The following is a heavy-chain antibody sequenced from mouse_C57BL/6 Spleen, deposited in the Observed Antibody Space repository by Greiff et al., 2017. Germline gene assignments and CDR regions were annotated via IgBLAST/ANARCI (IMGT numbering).Heavy chain of an antibody. CDR3: ERVYGNWYFDV. D-gene: IGHD2-1*01. Sequence: EVHLVESGGGLVQSGRSLRLSCATSGFTFSDFYMEWVRQAPGKGLEWIAASRNKANDYTKEYSASVKGRFIVSRDTSQSILYRQMNALIAEDTSIYYCERVYGNWYFDVWGTGTTVTVSS. CDR1: GFTFSDFY. J-gene: IGHJ1*03. CDR2: SRNKANDYTK. V-gene: IGHV7-1*01.